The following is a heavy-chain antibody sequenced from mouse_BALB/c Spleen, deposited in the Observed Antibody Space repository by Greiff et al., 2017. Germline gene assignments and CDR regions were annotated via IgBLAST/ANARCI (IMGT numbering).Heavy chain of an antibody. D-gene: IGHD4-1*01. CDR3: ARRHWDYYAMDY. J-gene: IGHJ4*01. V-gene: IGHV8-12*01. Sequence: QVTLKVSGPGILQPSQTLSLTCSFSGFSLSTSGMGVSWIRQPSGKGLEWLAHIYCDDDKRYKPSLKSRLTISKDTSSNQVFLKITSVDTADTATYYCARRHWDYYAMDYWGQGTSVTVSS. CDR1: GFSLSTSGMG. CDR2: IYCDDDK.